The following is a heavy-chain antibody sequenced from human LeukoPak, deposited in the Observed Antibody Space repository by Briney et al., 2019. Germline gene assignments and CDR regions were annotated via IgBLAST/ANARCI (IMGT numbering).Heavy chain of an antibody. CDR1: GYTFTSYG. CDR2: ISAYNGNT. Sequence: ASVTVSCKASGYTFTSYGISWVRQAPGQGLEWMGWISAYNGNTNYAQKLQGRVTMTTDKSTSTAYMELRSLRSDDTAVYYCARYRAAAGTFAFGWFDPWGQGTLVTVSS. D-gene: IGHD6-13*01. J-gene: IGHJ5*02. V-gene: IGHV1-18*01. CDR3: ARYRAAAGTFAFGWFDP.